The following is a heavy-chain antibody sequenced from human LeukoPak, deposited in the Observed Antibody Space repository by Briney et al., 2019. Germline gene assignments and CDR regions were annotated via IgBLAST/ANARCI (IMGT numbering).Heavy chain of an antibody. CDR2: IYPGDSDT. D-gene: IGHD6-13*01. CDR3: AGLSSSWFPGENWFDP. J-gene: IGHJ5*02. V-gene: IGHV5-51*01. CDR1: GYSFTSYW. Sequence: GESLKISCKGSGYSFTSYWIGWVRQMPGKGLEWMGIIYPGDSDTRYSPSFQGQVTISADKSISTAYLQWSSLKASDTAMYYCAGLSSSWFPGENWFDPWGQGTLVTVSS.